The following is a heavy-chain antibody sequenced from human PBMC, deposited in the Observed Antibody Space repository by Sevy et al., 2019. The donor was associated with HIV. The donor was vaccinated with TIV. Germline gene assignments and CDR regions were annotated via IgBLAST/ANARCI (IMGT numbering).Heavy chain of an antibody. CDR1: GFTFSSYW. D-gene: IGHD2-21*01. V-gene: IGHV3-7*03. J-gene: IGHJ6*02. CDR3: ARDQYCGGDCYPVGRSAYYYYGMDV. CDR2: IKQDGSEK. Sequence: ESLKISCAASGFTFSSYWMSWVRQAPGKGLEWVANIKQDGSEKYYVDSVKGRFTISRDNAKNSLYLQMNSLRAEDTAVYYRARDQYCGGDCYPVGRSAYYYYGMDVWGQGTTVTVSS.